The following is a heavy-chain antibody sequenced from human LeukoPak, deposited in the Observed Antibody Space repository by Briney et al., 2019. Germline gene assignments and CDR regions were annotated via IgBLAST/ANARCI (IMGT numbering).Heavy chain of an antibody. D-gene: IGHD3-22*01. Sequence: GGSLRLSCAVSGFTFSSYAMSWVRQAPGKGLEWVSAISGSGGSTYYADSVKGRFTISRDNSKNTLYLQMNSLRAEDTAVYYCAKRSLYDSSGYFGMIDYWGQGTLVTVSS. CDR1: GFTFSSYA. CDR3: AKRSLYDSSGYFGMIDY. V-gene: IGHV3-23*01. CDR2: ISGSGGST. J-gene: IGHJ4*02.